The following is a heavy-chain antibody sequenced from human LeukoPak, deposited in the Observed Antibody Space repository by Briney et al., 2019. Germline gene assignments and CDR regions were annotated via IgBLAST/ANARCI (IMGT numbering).Heavy chain of an antibody. Sequence: GGSLRLSCAASGFTFSTYWMSWVRQAPGKGLEGVADIKQDGRDKYYVDSVKGRFTISRDNAKNSLYLQMNSLRAEDTAVYYCARVYYYYYMDVWGKGTTVTVSS. V-gene: IGHV3-7*04. CDR2: IKQDGRDK. CDR1: GFTFSTYW. CDR3: ARVYYYYYMDV. J-gene: IGHJ6*03.